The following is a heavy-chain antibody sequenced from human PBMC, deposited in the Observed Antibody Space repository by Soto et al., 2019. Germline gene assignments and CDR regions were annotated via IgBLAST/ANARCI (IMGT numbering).Heavy chain of an antibody. CDR2: ISYDGSNK. Sequence: PLGGSLRLSCAASGFTFSSYGMHWVRQAPGKGLEWVAVISYDGSNKYYADSVKGRFTISRDNSKNTLYLQMNSLRAEDTAVYYCAKDKHPYCSGGSCYCDYWGQGTLVTVSS. J-gene: IGHJ4*02. CDR3: AKDKHPYCSGGSCYCDY. V-gene: IGHV3-30*18. CDR1: GFTFSSYG. D-gene: IGHD2-15*01.